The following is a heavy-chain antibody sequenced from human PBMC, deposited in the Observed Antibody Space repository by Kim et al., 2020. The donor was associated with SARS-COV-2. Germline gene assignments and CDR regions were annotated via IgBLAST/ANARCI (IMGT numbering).Heavy chain of an antibody. V-gene: IGHV4-59*13. J-gene: IGHJ6*02. CDR3: ARGLGSGRDPYYYGMDV. Sequence: SETLSLTCTVSGGTISSFYWSWIRQPPGKGLEWIGYIYSSGSPNYNPSLKSRVIISVDTSKTPFSLKLTSVTAADTAVYYCARGLGSGRDPYYYGMDVWGQGTTVTVSS. CDR1: GGTISSFY. CDR2: IYSSGSP. D-gene: IGHD3-10*01.